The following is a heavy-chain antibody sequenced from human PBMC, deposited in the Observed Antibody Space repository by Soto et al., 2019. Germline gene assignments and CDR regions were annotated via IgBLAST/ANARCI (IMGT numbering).Heavy chain of an antibody. J-gene: IGHJ3*01. V-gene: IGHV1-46*01. Sequence: QVQLMQSGTEVKEPGASVNLSCKASGYTFSSFYIHWVRQAPGQGLEWVGIMNPSGDGTNYAQNFQGRVTMTRDTATSTVYMELSSLRSEDTAVYYCARGRGYSGDDLQEDGFDVWGQGTMVTVS. D-gene: IGHD5-12*01. CDR1: GYTFSSFY. CDR3: ARGRGYSGDDLQEDGFDV. CDR2: MNPSGDGT.